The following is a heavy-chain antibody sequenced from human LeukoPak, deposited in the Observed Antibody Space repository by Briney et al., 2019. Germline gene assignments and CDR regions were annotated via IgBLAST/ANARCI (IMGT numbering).Heavy chain of an antibody. Sequence: SETLSLTCTVSGGSINSYYWSWIRQSAGKGLEWIGRIYTSGSTPDYSPSLKSRVTMSVDTSKNQFSLKLSSVTAVDTAVYYCARGGAHQALDFDYWGQGTLVTVSS. CDR3: ARGGAHQALDFDY. CDR2: IYTSGSTP. D-gene: IGHD2-15*01. CDR1: GGSINSYY. J-gene: IGHJ4*02. V-gene: IGHV4-4*07.